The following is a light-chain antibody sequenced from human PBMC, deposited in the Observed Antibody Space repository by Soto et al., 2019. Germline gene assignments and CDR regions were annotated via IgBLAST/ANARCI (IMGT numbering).Light chain of an antibody. CDR2: GNS. V-gene: IGLV1-40*01. CDR1: SSNIGAGYD. J-gene: IGLJ1*01. Sequence: QSVLTQPPSVSGAPGQRVTISCTGSSSNIGAGYDVHWYQQLPGTAPKLLIYGNSNRPSGVPDRFSGSKSGTSASLAITGLQAEDEADYYYQSYDSSLSGYVFGTGTEVTVL. CDR3: QSYDSSLSGYV.